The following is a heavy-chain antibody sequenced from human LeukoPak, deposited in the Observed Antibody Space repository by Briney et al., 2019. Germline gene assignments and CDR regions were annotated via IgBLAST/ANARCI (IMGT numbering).Heavy chain of an antibody. CDR3: ARDGGQDYGDSDYFDY. V-gene: IGHV3-33*01. CDR1: GFTFSSYG. D-gene: IGHD4-17*01. Sequence: AGRSLRLSCAASGFTFSSYGMHWVRQAPGKGLEWVAVIWYDGSNKYYADSVKGRFTISRDNSKNTLYLQMNSLRAEDTAVYYCARDGGQDYGDSDYFDYWGQGTLVTVSS. J-gene: IGHJ4*02. CDR2: IWYDGSNK.